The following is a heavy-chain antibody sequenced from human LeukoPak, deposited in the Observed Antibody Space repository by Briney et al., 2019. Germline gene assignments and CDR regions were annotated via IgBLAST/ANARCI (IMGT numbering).Heavy chain of an antibody. D-gene: IGHD3-22*01. V-gene: IGHV3-48*03. Sequence: PGGSLRLSCEASGFKFSNSEMNWVRQAPGKGLEWISYIGSRGTNIFYVDSVKGRFIISRDNAKNSLYLQMNSLRGDDTAFYYCARSTDYSYDTSINDGGFDVWGQGTMVTVSS. CDR2: IGSRGTNI. CDR1: GFKFSNSE. J-gene: IGHJ3*01. CDR3: ARSTDYSYDTSINDGGFDV.